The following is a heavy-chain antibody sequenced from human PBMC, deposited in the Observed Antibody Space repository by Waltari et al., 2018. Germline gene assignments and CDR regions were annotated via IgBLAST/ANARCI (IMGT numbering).Heavy chain of an antibody. Sequence: QVQLQESGPGLVKPSETLSLTCTVSGGSISSYYWSWIRQPQGKRLEWIGYIYYSGSTNYNPSRKSRVTISVDTSKNQFSLKLSSFTASDTAVYYCARRQGGYYDSSGYVGGGAFDIWGQGTMVTVSS. CDR3: ARRQGGYYDSSGYVGGGAFDI. CDR2: IYYSGST. V-gene: IGHV4-59*01. J-gene: IGHJ3*02. D-gene: IGHD3-22*01. CDR1: GGSISSYY.